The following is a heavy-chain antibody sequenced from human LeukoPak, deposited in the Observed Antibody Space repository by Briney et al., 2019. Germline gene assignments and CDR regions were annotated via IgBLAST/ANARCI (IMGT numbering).Heavy chain of an antibody. V-gene: IGHV3-53*01. D-gene: IGHD3-9*01. CDR3: ARELRYFDWLPGT. Sequence: GGSLRLSCAASGFTVSSNYMSWVRQAPGKGLEWVSVIYSGGSTYYADSVKGRFTISRDNSKNTLYLQMNSLRAEDTAVYYCARELRYFDWLPGTWGQGTLVTVSS. CDR1: GFTVSSNY. J-gene: IGHJ4*02. CDR2: IYSGGST.